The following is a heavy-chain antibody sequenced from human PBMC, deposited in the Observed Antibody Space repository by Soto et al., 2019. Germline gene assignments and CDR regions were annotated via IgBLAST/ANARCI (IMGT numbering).Heavy chain of an antibody. D-gene: IGHD5-18*01. V-gene: IGHV4-59*01. Sequence: SATLSLTCSATGGSIISYYWSWIRQPPRQGLEWIGYIYYSGSTNYNPSLKSRVTISVDTSKDQFSLKLSSVTAADTAVYYCARHGYSYGYLLAYYYYGMDVWGQGTTVS. CDR3: ARHGYSYGYLLAYYYYGMDV. CDR1: GGSIISYY. J-gene: IGHJ6*02. CDR2: IYYSGST.